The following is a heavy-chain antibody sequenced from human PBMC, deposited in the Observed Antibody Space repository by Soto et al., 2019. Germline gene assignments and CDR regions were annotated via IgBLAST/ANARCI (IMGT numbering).Heavy chain of an antibody. Sequence: QVQLVQSGAEVRKPGASVTVSCKTSGYIFTTYAVHWVRQAPGQRPEWVGLINVGNGYTEYSQKFQGRVTLTRDTRASTVYMEVTSLTSKDTAMYYCARESTVGAPFGYWGQGTQVTVSS. J-gene: IGHJ4*02. D-gene: IGHD1-26*01. CDR2: INVGNGYT. V-gene: IGHV1-3*01. CDR3: ARESTVGAPFGY. CDR1: GYIFTTYA.